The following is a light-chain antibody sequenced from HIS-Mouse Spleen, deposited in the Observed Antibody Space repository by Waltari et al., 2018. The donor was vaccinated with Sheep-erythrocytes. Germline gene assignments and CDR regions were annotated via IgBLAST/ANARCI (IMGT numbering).Light chain of an antibody. V-gene: IGKV1-5*03. CDR3: QQYNSYSPRT. J-gene: IGKJ2*01. Sequence: DIQMTQSPSTLSASVGDRVTITCRASQSISSWLAWYQQKPGKAPKLLIYKASSLESGVPSRVSGSGSGTEFTLTISSLQPDDFATYYCQQYNSYSPRTFGQGTKLEIK. CDR1: QSISSW. CDR2: KAS.